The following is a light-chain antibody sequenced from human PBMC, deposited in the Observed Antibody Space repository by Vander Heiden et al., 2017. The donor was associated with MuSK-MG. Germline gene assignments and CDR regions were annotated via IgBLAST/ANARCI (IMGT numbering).Light chain of an antibody. CDR2: AAS. J-gene: IGKJ5*01. CDR3: QQSYSTPQG. Sequence: DIQMTQSPSSLSASVGDRVTITCRASQSISSYLNWYQQKPGKAPKLLIYAASSLQSGVPSSFSGSGSGTDFTLTISSLQPEDFATYYCQQSYSTPQGFGQGTRLEIK. CDR1: QSISSY. V-gene: IGKV1-39*01.